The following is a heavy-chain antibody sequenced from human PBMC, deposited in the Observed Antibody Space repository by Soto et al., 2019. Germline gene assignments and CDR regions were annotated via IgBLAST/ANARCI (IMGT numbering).Heavy chain of an antibody. J-gene: IGHJ4*02. CDR3: ARGLPAIAVVPAFDY. Sequence: SVKVSCKASGGTFSSYTISWVRQAPGQGLEWMGRIIPILGIANYAQKFQGRVTITADKSTSTAYMELSSLRSEDTAVYFCARGLPAIAVVPAFDYWGQGTLVTVSS. CDR2: IIPILGIA. D-gene: IGHD6-19*01. V-gene: IGHV1-69*02. CDR1: GGTFSSYT.